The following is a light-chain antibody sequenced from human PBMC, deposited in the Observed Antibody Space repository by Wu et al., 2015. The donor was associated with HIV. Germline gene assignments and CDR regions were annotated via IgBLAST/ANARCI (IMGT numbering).Light chain of an antibody. CDR1: QNINNY. CDR3: QQSGGWPLT. V-gene: IGKV3-11*01. CDR2: DSS. J-gene: IGKJ5*01. Sequence: EIVLTQSPVTLSLSPGERATLSCRASQNINNYLAWYQQKPGQSPRLLIYDSSNRATGIPPRFSGSGSGTDFTLTISSLDVEDFAVYYCQQSGGWPLTFGQGTRLEI.